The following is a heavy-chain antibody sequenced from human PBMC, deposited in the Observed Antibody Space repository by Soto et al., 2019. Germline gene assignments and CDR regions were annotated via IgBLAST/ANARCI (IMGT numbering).Heavy chain of an antibody. CDR2: IYYSGST. Sequence: PSETLSLTCTVSGGSISSYYWSWIRQPPGKGLEWIGYIYYSGSTNYNPSLKSRVTISVDTSKNQFSLKLSSVTAADTAVYYCARDRLNYDILTGYYPDAFDIWGQGTMVTVSS. V-gene: IGHV4-59*01. D-gene: IGHD3-9*01. J-gene: IGHJ3*02. CDR1: GGSISSYY. CDR3: ARDRLNYDILTGYYPDAFDI.